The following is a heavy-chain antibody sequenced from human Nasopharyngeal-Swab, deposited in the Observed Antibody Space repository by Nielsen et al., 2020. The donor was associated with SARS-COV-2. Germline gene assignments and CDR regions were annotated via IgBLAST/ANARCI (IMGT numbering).Heavy chain of an antibody. CDR2: IYSGGST. D-gene: IGHD4-17*01. Sequence: WIRQPPGKGLEWVSVIYSGGSTYYADSVKGRFTISRDNSKNTLYLQMNSLRAEDTAVYYCARDQYGDYGDYWGQGTLVTVSP. J-gene: IGHJ4*02. V-gene: IGHV3-53*01. CDR3: ARDQYGDYGDY.